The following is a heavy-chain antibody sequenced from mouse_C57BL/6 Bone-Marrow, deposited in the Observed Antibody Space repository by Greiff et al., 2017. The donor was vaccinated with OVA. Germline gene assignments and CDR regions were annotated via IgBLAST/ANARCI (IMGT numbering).Heavy chain of an antibody. V-gene: IGHV1-52*01. Sequence: VQLQQSGAELVRPGSSVKLSCKASGYTFTSYWMHWVKQRPIQGLEWIGNIDPSDSETHYNQKFKDKATLTVDKSSSTAYMQLSSLTSEDSAVYYCARGYGDYDGVPWFAYWGQGTLVTVSA. CDR3: ARGYGDYDGVPWFAY. CDR2: IDPSDSET. J-gene: IGHJ3*01. CDR1: GYTFTSYW. D-gene: IGHD2-4*01.